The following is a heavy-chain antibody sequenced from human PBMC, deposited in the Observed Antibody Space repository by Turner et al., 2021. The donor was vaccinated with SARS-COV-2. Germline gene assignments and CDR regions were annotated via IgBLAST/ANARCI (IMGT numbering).Heavy chain of an antibody. D-gene: IGHD5-18*01. CDR2: IGLGRTAT. Sequence: EQLLESGGGLVQPGGSLRLSCAGSGFPFGNYAMNWVRHVPGKGLEWLSFIGLGRTATYYADSVKGRFTISRDNAKNTLYLQMNSLRAEDTAVYYCARDLEGAMVTYYYGMDVWGQGTTVTVSS. V-gene: IGHV3-48*03. J-gene: IGHJ6*02. CDR1: GFPFGNYA. CDR3: ARDLEGAMVTYYYGMDV.